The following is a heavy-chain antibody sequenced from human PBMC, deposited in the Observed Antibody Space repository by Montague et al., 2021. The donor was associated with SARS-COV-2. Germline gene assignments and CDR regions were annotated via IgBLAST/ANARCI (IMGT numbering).Heavy chain of an antibody. CDR2: INESVSA. CDR1: GGSFSDYY. CDR3: ARGAHRGVRGLDA. D-gene: IGHD3-10*01. Sequence: SETLSLTCAVYGGSFSDYYWTWIRQPPGKGLEWIGEINESVSAKYTPSLKSRVTISIDAAKSQFSLNLYSVTAADTALYYCARGAHRGVRGLDAWGQGTPVTVSS. V-gene: IGHV4-34*01. J-gene: IGHJ3*01.